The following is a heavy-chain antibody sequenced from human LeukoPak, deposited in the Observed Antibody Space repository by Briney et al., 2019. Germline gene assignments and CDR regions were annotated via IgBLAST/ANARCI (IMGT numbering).Heavy chain of an antibody. CDR3: ARGRYSYGKYYFDY. CDR1: GFTFSSYS. CDR2: ISSSSSYI. V-gene: IGHV3-21*01. Sequence: GGSLRLSCAASGFTFSSYSMNWVRQAPGKGLEWVSSISSSSSYIYYADSVKGRFTISRDNAKNSLYLQMNSLRAEDTAVYYCARGRYSYGKYYFDYWGQGTLVTVSS. J-gene: IGHJ4*02. D-gene: IGHD5-18*01.